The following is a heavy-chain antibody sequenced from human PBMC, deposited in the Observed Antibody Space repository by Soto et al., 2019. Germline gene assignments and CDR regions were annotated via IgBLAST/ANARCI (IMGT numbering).Heavy chain of an antibody. Sequence: GGSLRLSCAASGFTFSNYAMDWVRQAPGKVLEYVSGISSNGVGTYYSTSLKTRLTISKDTSKNQVVLTMTNMDPVDTATYYCARIRFVVRGAPMGYYYGMDVWGQGTTVTVSS. CDR1: GFTFSNYA. J-gene: IGHJ6*02. D-gene: IGHD3-10*01. V-gene: IGHV3-64*01. CDR2: ISSNGVGT. CDR3: ARIRFVVRGAPMGYYYGMDV.